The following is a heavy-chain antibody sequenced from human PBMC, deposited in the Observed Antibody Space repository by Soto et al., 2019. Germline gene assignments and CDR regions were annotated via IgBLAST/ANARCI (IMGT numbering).Heavy chain of an antibody. CDR3: ARGNEEGATTRQNWFDP. V-gene: IGHV3-33*01. J-gene: IGHJ5*02. CDR2: IWYDGSKK. Sequence: QVQLVESGGGVVQPGRSLRLSCAVSGFTFSSYGMHWVRKAPGKGPEWVAVIWYDGSKKYYADSVKGRFTISRDNSKNTLYLQMNNLRAEDTAVYYCARGNEEGATTRQNWFDPWGQGTLVTVSS. CDR1: GFTFSSYG. D-gene: IGHD1-26*01.